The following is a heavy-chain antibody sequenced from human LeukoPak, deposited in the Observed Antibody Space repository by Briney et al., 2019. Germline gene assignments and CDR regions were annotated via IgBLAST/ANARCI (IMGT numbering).Heavy chain of an antibody. J-gene: IGHJ5*02. CDR3: ARDWGFGDSEDWFDP. V-gene: IGHV4-38-2*02. D-gene: IGHD3-10*01. CDR2: VHHTGST. Sequence: SETLSLTCNVSGYSISRGYYWGWIRQPPGKGLEWIGSVHHTGSTYYNPSLRSRVSISVDKSTNHISLEVASVTAADTAVYYCARDWGFGDSEDWFDPWGQGTLVTVSS. CDR1: GYSISRGYY.